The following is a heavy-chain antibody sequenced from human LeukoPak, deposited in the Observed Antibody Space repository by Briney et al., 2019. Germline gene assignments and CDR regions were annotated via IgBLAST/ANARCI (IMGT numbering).Heavy chain of an antibody. V-gene: IGHV1-69*13. D-gene: IGHD6-13*01. CDR1: GGTFSSYA. J-gene: IGHJ6*02. CDR3: ARDGASSSWYNFVAAGFSSEQVYYYYYGMDV. Sequence: SVKVSCKASGGTFSSYAISWVRQAPGQGLEWMGGIIPIFGTANYAQKFQGRVTITADESTSTAYMELSSLRSEDTAVYYCARDGASSSWYNFVAAGFSSEQVYYYYYGMDVWGQGTTVTVSS. CDR2: IIPIFGTA.